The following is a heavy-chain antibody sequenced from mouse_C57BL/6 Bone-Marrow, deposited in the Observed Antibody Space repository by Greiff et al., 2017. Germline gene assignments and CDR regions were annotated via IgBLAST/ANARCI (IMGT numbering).Heavy chain of an antibody. CDR1: GYSITCGYY. CDR2: ISYDGSN. J-gene: IGHJ3*01. V-gene: IGHV3-6*01. D-gene: IGHD1-1*01. Sequence: VQLKESGPGLVKPSQSLSLTCSVTGYSITCGYYWNWIRQFPGNKLEWRGYISYDGSNNYNPYLKNRISITRDKSKNQFFLKLNSVTPEDTATYYCAREEDYYGSSYGFAYWGQGTLVTVSA. CDR3: AREEDYYGSSYGFAY.